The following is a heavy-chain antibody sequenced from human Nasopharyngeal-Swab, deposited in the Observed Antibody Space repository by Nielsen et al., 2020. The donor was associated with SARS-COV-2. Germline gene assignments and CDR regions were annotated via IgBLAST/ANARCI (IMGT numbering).Heavy chain of an antibody. Sequence: ESPNTHRPGSGYSSPSYWIAWVRQMPGKGLEWIVIIYPRDSDTRYSPSFQGQVTISADKSISTAYLQWSSLKASDTAMYYCVRPEGVATSFKYYFQYGMDVWGQGTMVTVPS. CDR1: GYSSPSYW. CDR3: VRPEGVATSFKYYFQYGMDV. V-gene: IGHV5-51*01. CDR2: IYPRDSDT. J-gene: IGHJ6*02. D-gene: IGHD5-12*01.